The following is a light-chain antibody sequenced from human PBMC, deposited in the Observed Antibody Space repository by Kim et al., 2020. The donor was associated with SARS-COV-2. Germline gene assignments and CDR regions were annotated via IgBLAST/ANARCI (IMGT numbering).Light chain of an antibody. V-gene: IGKV1-5*03. CDR2: KAS. Sequence: DIQMTQSPSTLSASVGDRVTITCRASQNINSWLAWYQQKPGRAPNLLIYKASSLPSGVPSRFSGSGSGTDFTLTINSLQPDDFATYYCQQYFTYSPLTFGGGTKVDIK. CDR1: QNINSW. J-gene: IGKJ4*01. CDR3: QQYFTYSPLT.